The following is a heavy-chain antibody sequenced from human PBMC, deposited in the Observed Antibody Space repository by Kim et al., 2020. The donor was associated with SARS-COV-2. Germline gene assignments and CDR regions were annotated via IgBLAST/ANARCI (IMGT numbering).Heavy chain of an antibody. D-gene: IGHD3-3*01. J-gene: IGHJ4*02. CDR2: INPYSGDT. Sequence: ASVKVSCKASGYTFTDYYIHWVRQAPGQGLEWMGWINPYSGDTTYAQKFQGRVTMTRDTSISTTYVELSSLRSDDTAVYYCARSAHFWSGHYLDFWGQGTLITV. CDR1: GYTFTDYY. V-gene: IGHV1-2*02. CDR3: ARSAHFWSGHYLDF.